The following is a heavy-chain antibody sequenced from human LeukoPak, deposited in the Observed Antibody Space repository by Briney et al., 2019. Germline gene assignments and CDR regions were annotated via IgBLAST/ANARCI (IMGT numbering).Heavy chain of an antibody. CDR3: ARTAGTDWFFDF. CDR1: GGSISSYY. J-gene: IGHJ4*02. CDR2: IYYSGST. Sequence: AETLSLTCTVSGGSISSYYWSWIRQPPGKGLEWIGHIYYSGSTKYDPSLKSRVTISLDTSNNQFSLKLSSVTAADTAVYYCARTAGTDWFFDFWGQGTLVTVSS. V-gene: IGHV4-59*01. D-gene: IGHD6-13*01.